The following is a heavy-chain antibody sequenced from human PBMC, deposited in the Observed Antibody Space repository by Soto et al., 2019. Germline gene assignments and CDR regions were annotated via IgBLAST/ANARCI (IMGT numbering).Heavy chain of an antibody. V-gene: IGHV1-8*01. D-gene: IGHD4-17*01. J-gene: IGHJ6*02. CDR3: AREGYGDYYYYYGMDV. Sequence: ASMKVSCKASGYTFTSYDINWVRQATGQGLEWMGWMNPNSGNTGYAQKFQGRVTMTRNTSISTAYMELSSLRSEDTAVYYCAREGYGDYYYYYGMDVWGQGTTVTVSS. CDR2: MNPNSGNT. CDR1: GYTFTSYD.